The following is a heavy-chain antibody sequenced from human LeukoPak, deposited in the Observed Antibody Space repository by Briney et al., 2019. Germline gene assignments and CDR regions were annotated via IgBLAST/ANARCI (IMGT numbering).Heavy chain of an antibody. CDR3: ARVSGLDY. CDR1: GFTFSSYW. Sequence: GGSLRLSCAASGFTFSSYWMSWVRQAPGKGLEWVANIKQDGSETYYMDSVKGRFTISRDNAKNSLHLQMNSLRVEDTAVYYCARVSGLDYWGQGTLVTVSS. CDR2: IKQDGSET. V-gene: IGHV3-7*01. J-gene: IGHJ4*02.